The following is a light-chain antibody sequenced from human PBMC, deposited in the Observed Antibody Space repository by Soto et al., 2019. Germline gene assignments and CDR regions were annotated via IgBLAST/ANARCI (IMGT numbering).Light chain of an antibody. CDR2: GAS. Sequence: VLTQTPGILSLSPGERAILSCRASQSVSGSYLAWYQQKPGQAPRLLIYGASIRATGIPDRFSGSGSGTDFTLTISRLEPEDFAVYYCQQYGSSPRTFGQGTKVDI. J-gene: IGKJ1*01. V-gene: IGKV3-20*01. CDR1: QSVSGSY. CDR3: QQYGSSPRT.